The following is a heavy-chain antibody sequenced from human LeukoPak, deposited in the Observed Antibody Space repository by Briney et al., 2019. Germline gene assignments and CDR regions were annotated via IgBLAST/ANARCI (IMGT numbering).Heavy chain of an antibody. CDR2: ISSDGTNK. CDR1: RFTFRNYA. D-gene: IGHD3-3*01. Sequence: PGGSLRLSCAASRFTFRNYAMHWVRQAPGKGLEWVAVISSDGTNKDYADSVKGRFSISRDNSKNTLYLQMNSLRAEDTAVYYCANMGWLIIPFVYWGQGTLVTVSS. J-gene: IGHJ4*02. V-gene: IGHV3-30*04. CDR3: ANMGWLIIPFVY.